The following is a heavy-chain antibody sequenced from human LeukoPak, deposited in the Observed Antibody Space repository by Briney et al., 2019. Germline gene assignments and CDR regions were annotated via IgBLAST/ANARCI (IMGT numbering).Heavy chain of an antibody. CDR2: IRYDGSNK. D-gene: IGHD3-22*01. CDR3: AKDGGSGYTNDY. Sequence: GGSLRLSCAASGFTFSSYGMHWVRQAPGKGLGWVAFIRYDGSNKYYADSVKGRFTISRDNSKNTLYLQMNSLRDEDTAVYYFAKDGGSGYTNDYWGQGTLVTVPS. V-gene: IGHV3-30*02. CDR1: GFTFSSYG. J-gene: IGHJ4*02.